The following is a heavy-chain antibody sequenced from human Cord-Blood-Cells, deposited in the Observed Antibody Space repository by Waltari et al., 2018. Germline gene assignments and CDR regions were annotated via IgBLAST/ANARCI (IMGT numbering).Heavy chain of an antibody. CDR3: ARDRSGSYYAFDI. D-gene: IGHD1-26*01. CDR1: GATFSSFS. CDR2: IIPIFGTA. V-gene: IGHV1-69*01. Sequence: QVQLVQSGAEVQKPGSAVKVSCKASGATFSSFSISWVRQAPGQGLEWMGGIIPIFGTANYAQKFQGRVTITADESTSTAYMELSSLRSEDTAVYYCARDRSGSYYAFDIWGQGTMVTVSS. J-gene: IGHJ3*02.